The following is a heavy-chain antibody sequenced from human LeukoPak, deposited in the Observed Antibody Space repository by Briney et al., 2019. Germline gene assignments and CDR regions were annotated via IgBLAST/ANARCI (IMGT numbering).Heavy chain of an antibody. CDR3: ARDHGPYYYDSSGYYHYDWFDP. Sequence: SETLSLTCTVSGGSISSYYWSWIRQPPGKALEWIGYIYYSGSANYNPSLKSRVTISVDTSKNQFSLKLSSVTAADTAVYYCARDHGPYYYDSSGYYHYDWFDPWGQGTLVTVSS. D-gene: IGHD3-22*01. CDR1: GGSISSYY. V-gene: IGHV4-59*01. J-gene: IGHJ5*02. CDR2: IYYSGSA.